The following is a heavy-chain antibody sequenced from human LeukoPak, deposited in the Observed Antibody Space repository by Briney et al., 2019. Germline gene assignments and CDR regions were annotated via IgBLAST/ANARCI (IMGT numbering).Heavy chain of an antibody. D-gene: IGHD6-13*01. V-gene: IGHV1-2*06. CDR2: INPNSGGT. Sequence: ASVKVSCKASGYTFTGYYMHWVRQAPGQGLEWMGRINPNSGGTNYAQKFQGRVTMTRDTSISTAYMELSRLRSDDTAVYYCARVDRGQQLVVDYWGQGTQVTVSS. CDR1: GYTFTGYY. CDR3: ARVDRGQQLVVDY. J-gene: IGHJ4*02.